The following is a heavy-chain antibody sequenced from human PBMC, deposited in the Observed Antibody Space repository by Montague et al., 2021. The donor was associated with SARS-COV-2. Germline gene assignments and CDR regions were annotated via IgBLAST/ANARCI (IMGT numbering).Heavy chain of an antibody. CDR3: ARAYITMIVVVSAFDI. CDR2: IYYSGST. V-gene: IGHV4-31*03. Sequence: TLSLTCTVSGGSISSGGYYWSWIRQHLGKGLEWIGYIYYSGSTYYNPSLKSRVTISVDTSKNQFSLKLSSVTAADTAVYYCARAYITMIVVVSAFDIWGQGTMVTVSS. D-gene: IGHD3-22*01. CDR1: GGSISSGGYY. J-gene: IGHJ3*02.